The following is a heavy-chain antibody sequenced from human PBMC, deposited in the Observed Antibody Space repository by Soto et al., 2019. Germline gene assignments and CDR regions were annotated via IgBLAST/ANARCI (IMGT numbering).Heavy chain of an antibody. CDR3: TKRRNVLRFLEWSSGMEV. D-gene: IGHD3-3*01. CDR1: GFTFSNYG. J-gene: IGHJ6*02. Sequence: PGGSLRLSCAASGFTFSNYGMHWVRQAPGKGLEWVAFISDDGSNKYYADSMKGRFTMSRDNSKRTLYLQMSSLRVEDTAVYYCTKRRNVLRFLEWSSGMEVWGQGTTVNVAS. V-gene: IGHV3-30*18. CDR2: ISDDGSNK.